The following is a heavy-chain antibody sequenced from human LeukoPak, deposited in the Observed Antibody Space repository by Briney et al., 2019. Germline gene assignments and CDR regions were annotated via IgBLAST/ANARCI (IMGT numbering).Heavy chain of an antibody. J-gene: IGHJ3*02. D-gene: IGHD1/OR15-1a*01. CDR1: GGSISSYY. V-gene: IGHV4-59*01. Sequence: SETLSLTCTVSGGSISSYYWSWIRQPPGKGLEWIGYIYYSGSTNYNPSLKSRVTISVDTSKNQFSLKLSSVTAADTAVYYCARDSNKCDAFDIWGQGTMVTVSS. CDR3: ARDSNKCDAFDI. CDR2: IYYSGST.